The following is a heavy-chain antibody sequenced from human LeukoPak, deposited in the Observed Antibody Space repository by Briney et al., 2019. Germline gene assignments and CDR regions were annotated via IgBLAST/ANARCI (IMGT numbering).Heavy chain of an antibody. Sequence: GASVKVSCKASGYTFTSYGISWVRQAPGQGLEWMGGIIPIFGTANYAQKFQGRVTITRDTSASTAYMELSSLRSEDTAVYYCARDRVGYGSGTNTPGDYWGQGTLVTVSS. V-gene: IGHV1-69*05. J-gene: IGHJ4*02. D-gene: IGHD3-10*01. CDR2: IIPIFGTA. CDR1: GYTFTSYG. CDR3: ARDRVGYGSGTNTPGDY.